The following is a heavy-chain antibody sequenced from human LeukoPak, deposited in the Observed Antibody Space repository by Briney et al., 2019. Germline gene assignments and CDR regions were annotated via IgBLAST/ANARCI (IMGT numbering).Heavy chain of an antibody. V-gene: IGHV3-53*01. D-gene: IGHD4-11*01. Sequence: GGSLRLSCAASGFTVSSNYMSWVRQAPGKGLEWISVIYSGGSTYYADSVKGRFTVSRDNSKNTLYLQVNSLRAEDTAVYYCAKAKSYYSNYDYWGQGTLVNVSS. CDR1: GFTVSSNY. CDR3: AKAKSYYSNYDY. CDR2: IYSGGST. J-gene: IGHJ4*02.